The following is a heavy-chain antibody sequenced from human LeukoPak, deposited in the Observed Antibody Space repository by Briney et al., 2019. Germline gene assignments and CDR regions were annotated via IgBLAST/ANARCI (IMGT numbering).Heavy chain of an antibody. CDR2: INPNSGGT. J-gene: IGHJ4*02. Sequence: ASVKVSCKASGYTFTGYYMHWVRQAPGQGPEWMGWINPNSGGTNYAQKFQGRVTMTRDTSISTAYMELSRLRSDDTAVYYCARGFEVYCSGGSCYAYWGQGTLVTVSS. CDR3: ARGFEVYCSGGSCYAY. D-gene: IGHD2-15*01. V-gene: IGHV1-2*02. CDR1: GYTFTGYY.